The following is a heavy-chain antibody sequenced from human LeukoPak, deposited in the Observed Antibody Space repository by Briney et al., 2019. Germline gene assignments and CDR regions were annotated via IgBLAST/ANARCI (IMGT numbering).Heavy chain of an antibody. V-gene: IGHV3-23*01. CDR1: GFTFSNYA. J-gene: IGHJ4*02. D-gene: IGHD3-22*01. CDR2: IRGSGGDT. CDR3: AKYRTADSSGYSHY. Sequence: GGSLRLSCAVSGFTFSNYAMSWVRQAPGKGLEWILDIRGSGGDTYYADSVKGRFTISRDNSKNTLYLQMNSLRAEDTAVYYCAKYRTADSSGYSHYWGQGTLVTVSS.